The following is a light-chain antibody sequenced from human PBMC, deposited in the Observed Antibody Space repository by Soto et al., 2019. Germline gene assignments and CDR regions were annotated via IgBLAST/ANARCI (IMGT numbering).Light chain of an antibody. J-gene: IGKJ5*01. CDR3: QQSYITPPIS. V-gene: IGKV1-39*01. CDR2: SAS. CDR1: QSIRSY. Sequence: DIQMTQSTSSLSASVGDRVTITCRASQSIRSYLNWYQQKPGKAPKLLIYSASTLQTEVPSRFSGSGSGTAFTLPISSLQPEDFATYYCQQSYITPPISFGQGTRLEIK.